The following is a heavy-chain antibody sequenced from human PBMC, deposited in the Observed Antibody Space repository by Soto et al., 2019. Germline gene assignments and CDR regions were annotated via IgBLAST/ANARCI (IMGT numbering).Heavy chain of an antibody. J-gene: IGHJ3*02. CDR2: ISAYNGNT. V-gene: IGHV1-18*01. CDR1: GYTFTSYG. D-gene: IGHD2-2*01. CDR3: AREGGRVFVVVPAQHDAFDI. Sequence: ASVKVSCKASGYTFTSYGISWVRQAPGQGLEWMGWISAYNGNTNYAQKLQGRVTMTTDTSTSTAYMELRSLRSDDTAVYYCAREGGRVFVVVPAQHDAFDIWGQGTRVTVSS.